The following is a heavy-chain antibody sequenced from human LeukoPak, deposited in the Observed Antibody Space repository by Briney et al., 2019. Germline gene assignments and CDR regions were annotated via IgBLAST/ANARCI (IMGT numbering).Heavy chain of an antibody. Sequence: GGSLRLSCAASGFTFSGSAMHWVRQASGKGLEWVGRIRSKANSYATAYAASVEGRFTISRDDSKNTAYLQMNSLKTEDTAVYYCTMYSSGWSGGYWGQGTLVTVSS. J-gene: IGHJ4*02. V-gene: IGHV3-73*01. D-gene: IGHD6-19*01. CDR1: GFTFSGSA. CDR3: TMYSSGWSGGY. CDR2: IRSKANSYAT.